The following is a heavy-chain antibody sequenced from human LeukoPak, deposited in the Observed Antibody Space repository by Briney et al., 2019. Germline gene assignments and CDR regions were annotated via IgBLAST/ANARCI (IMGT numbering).Heavy chain of an antibody. D-gene: IGHD3-10*01. Sequence: PGGTLRLSCAASGLTFSRYGMQWVRQAPGKGREGVAVIWYDGSTHYYADSAYRRFTISRDNSKNPLYLQTNSLRAEDTAVYYCARWPLGGVIIAPVFYSGQGTLVTVSS. J-gene: IGHJ4*02. CDR1: GLTFSRYG. CDR3: ARWPLGGVIIAPVFY. V-gene: IGHV3-33*01. CDR2: IWYDGSTH.